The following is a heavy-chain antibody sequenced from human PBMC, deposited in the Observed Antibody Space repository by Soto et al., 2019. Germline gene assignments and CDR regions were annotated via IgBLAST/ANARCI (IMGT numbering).Heavy chain of an antibody. CDR3: ARTPRRQSHYQYYSSYGMAV. CDR2: INPNSGGT. Sequence: QVQLVQSGAEVKKPGASVKVSCKASGYTFTGYYMHWVRQAPGQGLEWMGWINPNSGGTNYAQKFQGWVTRTRVASIRTAYIERSRLRSGDTAVYYCARTPRRQSHYQYYSSYGMAVWGPGTTVTVSS. V-gene: IGHV1-2*04. D-gene: IGHD1-26*01. J-gene: IGHJ6*02. CDR1: GYTFTGYY.